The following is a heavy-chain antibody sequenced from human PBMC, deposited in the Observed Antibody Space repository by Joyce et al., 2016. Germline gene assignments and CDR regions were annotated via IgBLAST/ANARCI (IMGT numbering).Heavy chain of an antibody. CDR1: GLTFSIYS. J-gene: IGHJ4*02. Sequence: EVQLVESGGGLVQPGGSLRLSCAASGLTFSIYSMNWVRQAPGKGLEWVSYISSSSSTIYYADSVKGRFTISRDNAKNSLYLQMNSLRAEDTAVYYCARGHYDYVWGSYRYYFDYWGQGTLVTVSS. D-gene: IGHD3-16*02. CDR3: ARGHYDYVWGSYRYYFDY. CDR2: ISSSSSTI. V-gene: IGHV3-48*04.